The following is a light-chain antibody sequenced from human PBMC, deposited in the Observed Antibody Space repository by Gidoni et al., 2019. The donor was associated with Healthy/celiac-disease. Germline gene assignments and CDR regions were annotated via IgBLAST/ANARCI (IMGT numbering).Light chain of an antibody. J-gene: IGKJ1*01. CDR3: QQYNSYSPMGT. CDR1: QSISSW. Sequence: DIKMTQSPSTLSASVGDRVTITCRASQSISSWLAWYQQKPGKAPKLLIYKASSLESGVPSRFSGSGSGTEFTLTISSLQPDDFATYYCQQYNSYSPMGTFGQGTKVEIK. CDR2: KAS. V-gene: IGKV1-5*03.